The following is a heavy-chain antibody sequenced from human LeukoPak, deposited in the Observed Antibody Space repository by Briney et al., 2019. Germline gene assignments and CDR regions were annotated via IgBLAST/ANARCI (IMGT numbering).Heavy chain of an antibody. CDR2: IGTAGDT. D-gene: IGHD2-15*01. CDR3: ARVALGYCSGGSCYSPKGRADY. J-gene: IGHJ4*02. V-gene: IGHV3-13*01. CDR1: GFTFSSYD. Sequence: GGSLRLSCAASGFTFSSYDMHWVRQATGKGLEWVSAIGTAGDTYYPGSVKGRFTISRENAKNSLYLQMNSLRAGDTAVYYCARVALGYCSGGSCYSPKGRADYWGQGTLVTVSS.